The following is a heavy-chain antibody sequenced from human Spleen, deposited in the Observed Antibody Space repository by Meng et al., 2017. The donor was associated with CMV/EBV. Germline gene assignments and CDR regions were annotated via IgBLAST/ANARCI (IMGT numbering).Heavy chain of an antibody. Sequence: SEGTFSSYGIRWVRQAPGQGLEWMGGIIPIFGTANYAQKFQGRVTITTDESTSTAYMELSSLRSEDTAVYYCARGPRTMVVIAHFDSWGQGTLVTVSS. CDR3: ARGPRTMVVIAHFDS. V-gene: IGHV1-69*05. D-gene: IGHD4/OR15-4a*01. J-gene: IGHJ4*02. CDR1: EGTFSSYG. CDR2: IIPIFGTA.